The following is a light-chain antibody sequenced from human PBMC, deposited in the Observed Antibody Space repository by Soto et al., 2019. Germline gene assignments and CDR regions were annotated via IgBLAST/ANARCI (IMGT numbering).Light chain of an antibody. CDR3: QQYNSWLWT. J-gene: IGKJ1*01. CDR1: QSVSSK. Sequence: EIVMTQSPATLSVSPGERATLSCRASQSVSSKVAWYQQKPGQAPRLLIYGASNRATGIPARFSGSGSGTEFTLTISSLQSEDFAVYYCQQYNSWLWTFGQGTKVEI. V-gene: IGKV3-15*01. CDR2: GAS.